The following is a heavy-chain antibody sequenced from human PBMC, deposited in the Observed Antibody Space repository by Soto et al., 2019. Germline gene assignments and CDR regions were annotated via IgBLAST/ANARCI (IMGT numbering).Heavy chain of an antibody. CDR1: GFTFSSYS. CDR2: ISSSSSYI. CDR3: ARGGHIVVVPAAYYYYYGMDV. V-gene: IGHV3-21*01. J-gene: IGHJ6*02. Sequence: EVQLVESGGGLVKPGGSLRHSCAASGFTFSSYSMNWVRQAPGKGLEWVSSISSSSSYIYYADSVKGRFTISRDNAKNSLYLQMNSLRAEDTSVYYCARGGHIVVVPAAYYYYYGMDVWGQGTTVTVSS. D-gene: IGHD2-2*01.